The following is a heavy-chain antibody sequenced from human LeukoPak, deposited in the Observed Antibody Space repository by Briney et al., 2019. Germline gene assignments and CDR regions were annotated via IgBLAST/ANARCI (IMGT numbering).Heavy chain of an antibody. J-gene: IGHJ4*02. CDR3: ARGSWCSYTNCMLRPFDY. V-gene: IGHV4-59*01. Sequence: KPSETLSLTCSISGGSISDYYWNWIRQPPGKGLEWIGYIYYSGSTTYNPSLKSRVTMSVDPSKNQFSLRLSSVTAADTAVYYCARGSWCSYTNCMLRPFDYWGQGSLVTVSS. CDR1: GGSISDYY. CDR2: IYYSGST. D-gene: IGHD2-2*01.